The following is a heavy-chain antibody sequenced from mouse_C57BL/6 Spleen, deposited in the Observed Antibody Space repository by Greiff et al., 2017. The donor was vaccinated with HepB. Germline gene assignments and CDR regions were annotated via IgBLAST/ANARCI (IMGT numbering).Heavy chain of an antibody. J-gene: IGHJ1*03. CDR3: ARSSFATVVAPYWYFDV. D-gene: IGHD1-1*01. V-gene: IGHV1-7*01. Sequence: QVQLQQSGAELAKPGASVKLSCKASGYTFTSYWMHWVKQRPGQGLEWIGYINPSSGYTKYNQKFKDKATFTADKSSSTAYMQLSSLTYEDSAVYYCARSSFATVVAPYWYFDVWGTGTTVTVSS. CDR1: GYTFTSYW. CDR2: INPSSGYT.